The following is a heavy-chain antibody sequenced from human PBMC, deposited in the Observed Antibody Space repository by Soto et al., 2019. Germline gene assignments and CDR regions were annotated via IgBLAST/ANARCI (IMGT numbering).Heavy chain of an antibody. Sequence: LRLSCAASGFTFSSYAMSWVRQAPGKGLEWVSAISGSGGSTYYADSVKGRFTISRDNSKNTLYLQMNSLRAEDTAVYYCAKDQEVPNYYYYGMDVWGQGTTVTVSS. D-gene: IGHD3-10*01. V-gene: IGHV3-23*01. J-gene: IGHJ6*02. CDR1: GFTFSSYA. CDR3: AKDQEVPNYYYYGMDV. CDR2: ISGSGGST.